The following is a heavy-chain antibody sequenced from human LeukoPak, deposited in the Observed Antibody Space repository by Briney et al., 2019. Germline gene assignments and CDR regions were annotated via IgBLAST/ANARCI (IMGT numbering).Heavy chain of an antibody. CDR2: IRNKANGYTT. CDR1: GFTFSPHY. V-gene: IGHV3-72*01. J-gene: IGHJ4*02. CDR3: GDLGSAGTDH. D-gene: IGHD3-10*01. Sequence: GGSLRLSCAASGFTFSPHYMDCVRQSPGQGLQWVGLIRNKANGYTTIYAASVKGRFTISRDDSKNSVYLQMDSLKTEDTAVYYCGDLGSAGTDHWGQGTLVTVSS.